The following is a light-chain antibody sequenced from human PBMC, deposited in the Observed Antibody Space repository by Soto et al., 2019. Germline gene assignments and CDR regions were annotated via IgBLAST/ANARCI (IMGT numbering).Light chain of an antibody. V-gene: IGKV1-39*01. CDR2: AAS. CDR1: QNIRNY. CDR3: QQGHSTPYT. J-gene: IGKJ2*01. Sequence: DIQMPQSPSSLSASVGARVTITCRASQNIRNYLNWYQQKPGDAPKLLIYAASTLQGAVPSRFSGSGSGTDFTLTISSLQPEDFATYHCQQGHSTPYTFGQGTRLEI.